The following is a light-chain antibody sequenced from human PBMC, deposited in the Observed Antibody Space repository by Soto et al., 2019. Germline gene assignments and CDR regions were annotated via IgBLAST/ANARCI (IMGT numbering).Light chain of an antibody. J-gene: IGKJ4*01. CDR3: QQYNDWPPLT. V-gene: IGKV3-20*01. CDR2: GAS. CDR1: QSVSNSY. Sequence: EIVLTQSPGTLSLSPGERATLSCRASQSVSNSYLAWYQQKPGQAPRLLIYGASSRATGIPDRFSGSGSGTEFTLTISSLQSEDFAVYSCQQYNDWPPLTFGGGTKVEIK.